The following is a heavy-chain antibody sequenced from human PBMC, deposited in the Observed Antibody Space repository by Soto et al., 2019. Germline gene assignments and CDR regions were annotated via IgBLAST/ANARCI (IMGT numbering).Heavy chain of an antibody. Sequence: GASVKVSCKASGYTFTDYYMHWVRQAPGQGLEWMGWINPKTGGTNYVQKFQGRVTMTRDTSITTAYMELSRLRSDDTAVYYCARDVVGSDYFDSWGQGTRVTVSS. CDR1: GYTFTDYY. J-gene: IGHJ4*02. V-gene: IGHV1-2*02. CDR2: INPKTGGT. D-gene: IGHD1-26*01. CDR3: ARDVVGSDYFDS.